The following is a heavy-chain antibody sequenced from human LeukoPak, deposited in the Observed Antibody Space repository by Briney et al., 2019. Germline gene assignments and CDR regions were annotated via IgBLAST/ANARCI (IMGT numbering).Heavy chain of an antibody. CDR2: TYYRSKWYN. J-gene: IGHJ6*02. Sequence: SQTLSLTCAISGDSVSSNSAAWNWIRQSPSRGLEWLGRTYYRSKWYNDYAVSVKSRVTINPDTSKNQFSLQLNSVTPEDTAVYYCARYSSGWGLYYYYGMDVWGQGTTVTVSS. D-gene: IGHD6-19*01. V-gene: IGHV6-1*01. CDR1: GDSVSSNSAA. CDR3: ARYSSGWGLYYYYGMDV.